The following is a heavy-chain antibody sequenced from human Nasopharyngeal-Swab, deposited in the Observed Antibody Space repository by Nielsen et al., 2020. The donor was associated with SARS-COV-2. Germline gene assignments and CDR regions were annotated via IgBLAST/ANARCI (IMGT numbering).Heavy chain of an antibody. D-gene: IGHD4-17*01. CDR2: VFPSGST. V-gene: IGHV4-39*07. J-gene: IGHJ4*02. Sequence: WIRQPPGKGLEWIGTVFPSGSTYNPSLKSRVSMSVDTSKNQFSLKLPSVTAADTAVDYCARDESGDYLGLPFDHWGRGTLVTVSS. CDR3: ARDESGDYLGLPFDH.